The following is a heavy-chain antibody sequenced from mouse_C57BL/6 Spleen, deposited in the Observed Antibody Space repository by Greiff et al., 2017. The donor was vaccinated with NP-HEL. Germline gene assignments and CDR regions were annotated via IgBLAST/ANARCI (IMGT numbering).Heavy chain of an antibody. CDR1: GYTFTSYW. V-gene: IGHV1-53*01. CDR2: INPSNGGT. J-gene: IGHJ1*03. CDR3: AGEGVGLCYFDG. D-gene: IGHD4-1*01. Sequence: VQLQQPGTELVKPGASVKLSCKASGYTFTSYWMHWVKQRPGQGLEWIGNINPSNGGTNYNEKLKSKATLTVDKSSSTAYLQISSLTSEDSAVYCCAGEGVGLCYFDGWGTGTTVTVSS.